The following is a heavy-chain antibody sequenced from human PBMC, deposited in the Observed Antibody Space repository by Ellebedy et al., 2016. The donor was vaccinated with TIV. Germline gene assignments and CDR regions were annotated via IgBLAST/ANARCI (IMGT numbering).Heavy chain of an antibody. CDR1: GYTFTSYY. Sequence: AASVKVSCKASGYTFTSYYMHWVRQAPGQGLEWMGIINTSGGSTNYAQTFQGRLTMTRDTSTSTVYMELRSLRSEDTAVYYCARRGNSSAGYYYVMAVWGQGTTVTVSS. V-gene: IGHV1-46*01. D-gene: IGHD6-6*01. J-gene: IGHJ6*02. CDR3: ARRGNSSAGYYYVMAV. CDR2: INTSGGST.